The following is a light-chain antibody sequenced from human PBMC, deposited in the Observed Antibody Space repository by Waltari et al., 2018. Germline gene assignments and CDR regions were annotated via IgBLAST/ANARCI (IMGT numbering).Light chain of an antibody. J-gene: IGLJ3*02. CDR2: EDN. CDR3: YSTDTSGNHV. V-gene: IGLV3-10*01. CDR1: ALTKKY. Sequence: SYELTQPPSVSVSPGQTDRITCSGDALTKKYAYWYQQKSGQAPILIIYEDNRRPSGIPERVSGSTSVTLATLTISGAQGDDEGDYYCYSTDTSGNHVFGGGTKLTVL.